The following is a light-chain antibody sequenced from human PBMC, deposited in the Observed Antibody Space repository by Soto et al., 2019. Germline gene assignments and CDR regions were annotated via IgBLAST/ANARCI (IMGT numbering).Light chain of an antibody. CDR2: DIF. V-gene: IGKV1-13*02. J-gene: IGKJ4*01. CDR1: QGVSSA. Sequence: AIQLTQSPSSLSASVGDRVTLTCRASQGVSSALAWYQQKPGKAPNLMIYDIFRLGNGVPSRFSGSGSGTDFTLTISSLQPEDFATYYCQQFESYPLTFGGGTTVEIK. CDR3: QQFESYPLT.